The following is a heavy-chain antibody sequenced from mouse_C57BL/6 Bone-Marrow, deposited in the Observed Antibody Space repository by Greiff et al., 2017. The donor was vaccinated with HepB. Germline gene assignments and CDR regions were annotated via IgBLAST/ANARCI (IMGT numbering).Heavy chain of an antibody. V-gene: IGHV5-15*01. CDR3: ARKGDYYDNSYWYFDV. CDR2: ISNLAYSI. Sequence: EVKLVESGGGLVQPGGSLKLSCAASGFTFSDYGMAWVRQAPRKGPEWVAFISNLAYSIYYADTVTGRFTISRENAKNTLYMEMSSLRSEDTAMYYCARKGDYYDNSYWYFDVWGTGTPVTVSS. J-gene: IGHJ1*03. D-gene: IGHD1-1*01. CDR1: GFTFSDYG.